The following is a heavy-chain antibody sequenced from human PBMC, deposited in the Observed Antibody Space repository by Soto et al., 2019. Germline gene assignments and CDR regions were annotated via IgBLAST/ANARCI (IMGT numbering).Heavy chain of an antibody. CDR2: IYLGGSI. D-gene: IGHD3-10*01. CDR1: GASISSYY. J-gene: IGHJ4*02. V-gene: IGHV4-59*01. CDR3: ARESYYGSGATVVAY. Sequence: SETLSLTCSVSGASISSYYYTWIRQTPGKGLEWIGYIYLGGSINYNPSFKSRVIISVDTSKNQFSVRLSSVTAADTAVYYCARESYYGSGATVVAYWGQGTLVTVSS.